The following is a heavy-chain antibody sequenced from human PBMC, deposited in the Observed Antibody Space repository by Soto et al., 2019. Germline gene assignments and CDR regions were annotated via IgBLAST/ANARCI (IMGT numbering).Heavy chain of an antibody. CDR2: ISAYNGNT. V-gene: IGHV1-18*01. D-gene: IGHD1-1*01. CDR3: ARDPYSWNDGGDY. J-gene: IGHJ4*02. CDR1: GYTFSSYG. Sequence: QVQLVQSGAEVKNPGASVKVSCKASGYTFSSYGINWVRQAPGQGLEWMGWISAYNGNTHYAQNLQGRVTLTTDTSTSTAYMELRSLRSDDTAVYYCARDPYSWNDGGDYWGQGTLVTVSS.